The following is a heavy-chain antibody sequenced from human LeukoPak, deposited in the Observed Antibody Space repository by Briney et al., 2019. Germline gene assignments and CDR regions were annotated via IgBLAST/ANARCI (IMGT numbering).Heavy chain of an antibody. J-gene: IGHJ6*02. CDR1: GFTFISNG. CDR3: ATRSTSYYYYVMDV. CDR2: ISGRGGNT. V-gene: IGHV3-23*01. Sequence: GGSLRLSCAASGFTFISNGMTWVRQAPRKGLEWVSTISGRGGNTYYAASVKGRFTLSRDHSKNTLYLQMNSLRAEDTAVYYCATRSTSYYYYVMDVWGQGTTVTVSS.